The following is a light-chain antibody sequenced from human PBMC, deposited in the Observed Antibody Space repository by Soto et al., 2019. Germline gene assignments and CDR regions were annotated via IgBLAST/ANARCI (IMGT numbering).Light chain of an antibody. CDR1: QSVSSY. CDR2: DAS. J-gene: IGKJ1*01. Sequence: EIVLTQSPATLSLSPGERATLSCRASQSVSSYLAWYQQKPGQSPRLLIYDASIRANGVPARFSGSGSGTDFTLTISSLKTEDFADYYCQQRTDWSWTFGQGTKVEGK. CDR3: QQRTDWSWT. V-gene: IGKV3-11*01.